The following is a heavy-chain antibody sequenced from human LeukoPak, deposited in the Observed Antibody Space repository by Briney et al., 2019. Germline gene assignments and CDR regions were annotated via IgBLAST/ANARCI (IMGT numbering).Heavy chain of an antibody. Sequence: GGSLRLSCAASGFTFSSYGMHWVRQAPGKGLEWVAVISYDGSNKYYADSVKGRFTISRDNSKNTLYLQMNSLRAEDTAVYYCARDAWFGEFPELDVWGQGTTVTASS. CDR2: ISYDGSNK. CDR3: ARDAWFGEFPELDV. D-gene: IGHD3-10*01. J-gene: IGHJ6*02. V-gene: IGHV3-30*03. CDR1: GFTFSSYG.